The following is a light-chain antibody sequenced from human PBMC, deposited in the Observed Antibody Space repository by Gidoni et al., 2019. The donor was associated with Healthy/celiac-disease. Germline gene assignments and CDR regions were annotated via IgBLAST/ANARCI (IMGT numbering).Light chain of an antibody. V-gene: IGKV1-39*01. CDR1: QSIGSY. Sequence: DIQMTQHPSSLSAPVGDRVTITCRASQSIGSYFNWYQQKPGKAPKPLIYAAPSLQGGGPSGFSGSGSWTDYSLTISSLQPADFATFYCRQSYNTLWTFXQXTKVEIK. J-gene: IGKJ1*01. CDR2: AAP. CDR3: RQSYNTLWT.